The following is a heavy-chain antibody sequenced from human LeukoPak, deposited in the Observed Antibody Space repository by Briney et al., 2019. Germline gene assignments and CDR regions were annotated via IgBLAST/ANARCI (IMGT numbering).Heavy chain of an antibody. CDR1: GGSFSSSY. D-gene: IGHD3/OR15-3a*01. CDR3: ARQTGSGLFILP. J-gene: IGHJ4*02. V-gene: IGHV4-34*12. CDR2: IIHSGST. Sequence: SETLSLTCAVSGGSFSSSYWSWIRQPPGKGLEWIGEIIHSGSTNYSPSLKSRVTISIDTSKSQFSLKLSSVTAADTAVYYCARQTGSGLFILPGGQGTLVTVSS.